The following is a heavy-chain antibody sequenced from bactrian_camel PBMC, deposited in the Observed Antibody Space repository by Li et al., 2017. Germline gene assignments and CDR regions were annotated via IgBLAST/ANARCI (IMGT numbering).Heavy chain of an antibody. J-gene: IGHJ4*01. Sequence: DVQLVESGGGSVQAGGSLRLSCAASGYAASSLYMAWFRQAPGNEREGVAYIAINGGTDYTYSVAGRFTISKDNAKNTLYLQMDSLKPEDTAMYYCAADQWAFGLGTAYRYWGQGTQVTVS. CDR3: AADQWAFGLGTAYRY. D-gene: IGHD2*01. CDR1: GYAASSLY. V-gene: IGHV3S10*01. CDR2: IAINGGT.